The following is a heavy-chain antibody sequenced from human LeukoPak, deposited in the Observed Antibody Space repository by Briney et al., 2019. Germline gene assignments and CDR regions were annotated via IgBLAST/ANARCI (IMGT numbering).Heavy chain of an antibody. J-gene: IGHJ6*02. CDR2: IYYSGST. V-gene: IGHV4-39*02. D-gene: IGHD4-4*01. CDR1: GGSISSSSYY. Sequence: SETLSLTCTVSGGSISSSSYYWGWIRQPPGKGLEWIGSIYYSGSTYYNPSLKSRVTISVDTSKNQFSLKLSSVTAADTAVYYCARDSMTTVTTEEGRHNSHYYYGMDVWGQGTTVTVSS. CDR3: ARDSMTTVTTEEGRHNSHYYYGMDV.